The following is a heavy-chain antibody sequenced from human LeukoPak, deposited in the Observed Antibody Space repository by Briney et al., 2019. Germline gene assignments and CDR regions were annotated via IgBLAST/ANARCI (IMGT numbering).Heavy chain of an antibody. CDR3: ATGQDYGGKWERWFDP. CDR2: IIPIFGTA. D-gene: IGHD4-23*01. CDR1: GGTFSSYA. V-gene: IGHV1-69*13. J-gene: IGHJ5*02. Sequence: SVKVSCKASGGTFSSYAISWVRQAPGQGLEWMGVIIPIFGTANYAQKFQGRVTITADESTSTAYMELSSLRSEDTAVYYCATGQDYGGKWERWFDPWGQGTLVTVSS.